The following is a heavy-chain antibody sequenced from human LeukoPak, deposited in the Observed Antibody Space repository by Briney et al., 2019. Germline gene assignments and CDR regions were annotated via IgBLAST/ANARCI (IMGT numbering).Heavy chain of an antibody. CDR1: GGTFSSYA. CDR3: ARVVVAANDYYYYYGMDV. V-gene: IGHV1-69*04. J-gene: IGHJ6*02. CDR2: IIPTLGIA. Sequence: SVKVSCKASGGTFSSYAISWVRQAPGQGLEWMGRIIPTLGIANYAQKFQGRVTITADKSTSTAYMELSSLRSEDTAVYYCARVVVAANDYYYYYGMDVWGQGTTVTVSS. D-gene: IGHD2-15*01.